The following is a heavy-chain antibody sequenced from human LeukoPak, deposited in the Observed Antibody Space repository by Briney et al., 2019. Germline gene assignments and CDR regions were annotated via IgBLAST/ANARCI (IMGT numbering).Heavy chain of an antibody. J-gene: IGHJ6*04. Sequence: PSETLSLTCTVSGGSIGTYYWNWIRQTPGKGLEWIGYIHSIGITNYNPSLKSRVTISVDTSKNQFSLKLSSVTAADTAVYYCAREGSDRYGANPRLDVWGKGTTVTVTS. CDR2: IHSIGIT. D-gene: IGHD4-23*01. V-gene: IGHV4-59*01. CDR1: GGSIGTYY. CDR3: AREGSDRYGANPRLDV.